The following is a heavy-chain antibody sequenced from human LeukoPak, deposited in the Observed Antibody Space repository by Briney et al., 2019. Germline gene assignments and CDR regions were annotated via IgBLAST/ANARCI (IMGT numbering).Heavy chain of an antibody. CDR1: GGSFSDYY. J-gene: IGHJ4*02. CDR2: INHSGST. V-gene: IGHV4-34*01. CDR3: ARAGCCGSTSCFDPDREYFDY. D-gene: IGHD2-2*01. Sequence: SETLSLTCAVYGGSFSDYYWSWIRQPPGKGLEWIGEINHSGSTNYNPPLKGRVTMSVDTSKNQFSLKLSSVTAADTAVYYCARAGCCGSTSCFDPDREYFDYWGQGTLVTVSS.